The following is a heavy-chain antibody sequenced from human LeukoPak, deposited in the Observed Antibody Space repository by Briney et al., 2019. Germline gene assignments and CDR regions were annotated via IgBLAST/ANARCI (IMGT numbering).Heavy chain of an antibody. CDR1: GGSISSRNW. Sequence: KASETLSLTCAVSGGSISSRNWWTWVRQPPGKGLEWIGEIYHSGTTNYNPSLKSRVTISVDKSKNQFSLKLSSVTAADTAVYYCAEITMIVGPWGGGPHAEYFQHWGQGTLVTVSS. D-gene: IGHD3-22*01. CDR2: IYHSGTT. J-gene: IGHJ1*01. CDR3: AEITMIVGPWGGGPHAEYFQH. V-gene: IGHV4-4*02.